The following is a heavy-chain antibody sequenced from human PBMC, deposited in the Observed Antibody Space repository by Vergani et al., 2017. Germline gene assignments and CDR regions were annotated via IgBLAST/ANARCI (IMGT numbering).Heavy chain of an antibody. J-gene: IGHJ4*02. D-gene: IGHD3-10*01. Sequence: EAQLVESGGGLVQPGGSLKLSCAASGFIFSGSAIHWVRQASGKGLEWVGRIRSKSNNYATAYAASVEGRFTISRDDSKNTAYLQMNSLKSEDTAVYYCTGSLGYWGQGTLVTVSS. CDR1: GFIFSGSA. V-gene: IGHV3-73*01. CDR3: TGSLGY. CDR2: IRSKSNNYAT.